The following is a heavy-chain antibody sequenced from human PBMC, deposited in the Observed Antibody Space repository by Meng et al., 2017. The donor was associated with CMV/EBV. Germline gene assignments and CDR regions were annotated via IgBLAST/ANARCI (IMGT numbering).Heavy chain of an antibody. CDR1: GFTFSSYA. J-gene: IGHJ4*02. V-gene: IGHV3-23*01. D-gene: IGHD5-18*01. Sequence: GGSLRLSCAASGFTFSSYAMSWVRQAPGKGLGWVSAISGSGGSTYYADSVKGRFTISRDNSKNTLYLQMNSLRAEDTAVYYCAKRLNTAMVIILIGDFDYWGQGTLVTVSS. CDR3: AKRLNTAMVIILIGDFDY. CDR2: ISGSGGST.